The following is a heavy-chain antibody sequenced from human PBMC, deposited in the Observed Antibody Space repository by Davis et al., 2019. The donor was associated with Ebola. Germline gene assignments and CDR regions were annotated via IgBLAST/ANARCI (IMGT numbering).Heavy chain of an antibody. CDR3: ARSRAGWFDP. Sequence: SETLSLTCTVSGGSVSSGSYYWSWIRQPPGKGLEWIGSIYYSGSTYYNPSLKSRVTISVDTSKNQFSLKLSSVTAADTAVYYCARSRAGWFDPWGQGTLVTVSS. D-gene: IGHD3-10*01. CDR1: GGSVSSGSYY. J-gene: IGHJ5*02. CDR2: IYYSGST. V-gene: IGHV4-61*01.